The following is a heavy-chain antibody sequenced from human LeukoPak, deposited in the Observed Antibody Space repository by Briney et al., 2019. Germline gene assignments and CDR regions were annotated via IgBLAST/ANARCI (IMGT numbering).Heavy chain of an antibody. CDR3: ARDLGIAAHDAFDI. Sequence: GGSLRLSCAASGFTFSSYSMNWVRQAPGKGLEWVSSISSSSSYIYYADSVKGPFTISRDNAKNSLYLQMNSLRAEDTAVYYCARDLGIAAHDAFDIWGQGTMVTVSS. D-gene: IGHD6-6*01. CDR2: ISSSSSYI. CDR1: GFTFSSYS. J-gene: IGHJ3*02. V-gene: IGHV3-21*01.